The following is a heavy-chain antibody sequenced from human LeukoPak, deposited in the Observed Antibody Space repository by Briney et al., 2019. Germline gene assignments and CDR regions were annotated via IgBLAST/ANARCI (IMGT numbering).Heavy chain of an antibody. J-gene: IGHJ4*02. CDR1: GFIFTKYV. Sequence: GGSMRPSSVAAGFIFTKYVVGWDRQAPGEWREWVSVISNSGGSTYYADSVKGRFTISRDNSKDTVYLQMNSLGAEDTAVYYCAKGYCVNDKCSNYDYWGQGTLVTVSS. CDR2: ISNSGGST. V-gene: IGHV3-23*01. CDR3: AKGYCVNDKCSNYDY. D-gene: IGHD2-8*01.